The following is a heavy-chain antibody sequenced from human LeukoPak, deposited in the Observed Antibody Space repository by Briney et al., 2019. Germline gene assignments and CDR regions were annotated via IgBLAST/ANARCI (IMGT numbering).Heavy chain of an antibody. D-gene: IGHD3-3*01. V-gene: IGHV3-7*01. CDR3: ARLREIPVFGVVTKSTSYFDY. J-gene: IGHJ4*02. Sequence: GGSLRLSCAASGFTFSSYGMSWVRQAPGKGLELVANIKQDRSEKYYVDSVKGRLTISRDNAKNSLYPQMNSLRAEDTAVYYCARLREIPVFGVVTKSTSYFDYWGQGTLVTVSS. CDR1: GFTFSSYG. CDR2: IKQDRSEK.